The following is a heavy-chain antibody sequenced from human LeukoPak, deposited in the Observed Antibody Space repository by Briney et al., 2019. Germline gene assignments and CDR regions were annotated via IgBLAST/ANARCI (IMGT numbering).Heavy chain of an antibody. D-gene: IGHD6-6*01. Sequence: GGSLRLSCAASGFPFSSQTMSWVRQAPGKGLEWVSAISGSGGSTYYADSVKGRFTISRDNSKNTLYLQMNSLRAEDTAVYYCAKGTEYSSSSGNYFDYWGQGTLVTVSS. CDR1: GFPFSSQT. CDR3: AKGTEYSSSSGNYFDY. V-gene: IGHV3-23*01. CDR2: ISGSGGST. J-gene: IGHJ4*02.